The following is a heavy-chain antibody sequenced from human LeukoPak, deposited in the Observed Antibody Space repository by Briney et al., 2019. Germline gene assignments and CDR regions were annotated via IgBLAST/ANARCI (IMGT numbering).Heavy chain of an antibody. CDR2: IGSDETYK. CDR1: GFIFKTYG. J-gene: IGHJ4*02. D-gene: IGHD1-1*01. V-gene: IGHV3-30*02. Sequence: PGGSLRLSCTTSGFIFKTYGMHWVRQAPGRGLEWVSYIGSDETYKKYKDSVRGRFTISRDNSKNTLYLQMNRLTVDDTALYFCVPGLGWNDLADYWGQGTLVTVSS. CDR3: VPGLGWNDLADY.